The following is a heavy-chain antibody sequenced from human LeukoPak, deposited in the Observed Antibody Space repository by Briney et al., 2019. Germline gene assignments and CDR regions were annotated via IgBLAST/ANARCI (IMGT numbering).Heavy chain of an antibody. V-gene: IGHV5-51*01. CDR1: GYSFSSYG. Sequence: GESLKISCRGSGYSFSSYGIGWVRQVPGKGLEWMGIIYPGDSDTRYSPSFQGQVTISADKSISTAYLQWSSLKASDTAMYYCARGGTYYDFWSGYPDYYYYGMDVWGQGTTVTVSS. CDR3: ARGGTYYDFWSGYPDYYYYGMDV. D-gene: IGHD3-3*01. J-gene: IGHJ6*02. CDR2: IYPGDSDT.